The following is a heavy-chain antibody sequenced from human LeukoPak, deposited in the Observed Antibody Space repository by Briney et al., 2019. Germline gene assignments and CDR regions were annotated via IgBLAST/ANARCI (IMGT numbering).Heavy chain of an antibody. CDR1: GGSISSYY. CDR2: IYYSGGT. J-gene: IGHJ5*02. D-gene: IGHD1-1*01. CDR3: ARAQLTQYNWFDP. V-gene: IGHV4-59*08. Sequence: SETLSLTCTGSGGSISSYYWSWIRQPPGKGLEWIGYIYYSGGTNYNPSLKSRVTISVDTSKNQFSLKLSSVTAADTAVYYCARAQLTQYNWFDPWGQGTLVTVSS.